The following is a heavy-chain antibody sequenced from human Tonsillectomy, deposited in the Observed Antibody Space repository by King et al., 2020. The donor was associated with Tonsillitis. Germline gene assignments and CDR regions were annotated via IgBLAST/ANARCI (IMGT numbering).Heavy chain of an antibody. CDR2: IYYSGST. V-gene: IGHV4-39*07. J-gene: IGHJ4*02. CDR3: ARRDNWYYFDY. D-gene: IGHD1-1*01. CDR1: GDSISSSSYY. Sequence: LQLQESGPGLVKPSETLSLTCTVSGDSISSSSYYWGWIRQPPGKGLEWIGSIYYSGSTFYNPSFKSRVTMSVDTSKNQFSLKLSSVTAADTALYYCARRDNWYYFDYWGQGTLVTVSS.